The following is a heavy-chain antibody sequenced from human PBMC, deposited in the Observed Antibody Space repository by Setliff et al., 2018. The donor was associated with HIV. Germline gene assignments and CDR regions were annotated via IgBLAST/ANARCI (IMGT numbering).Heavy chain of an antibody. D-gene: IGHD3-10*01. Sequence: SETLSLTCTVSGGAFNTSSSYWGWIRQPPGKGLEYIGGIFYSGSAYYNPSLKSRVTISVDTSKNQFSLKLSSVTAADTAVYYCARSARFFSASGSRRYFDLWGRGTLVTVSS. J-gene: IGHJ2*01. CDR3: ARSARFFSASGSRRYFDL. CDR2: IFYSGSA. CDR1: GGAFNTSSSY. V-gene: IGHV4-39*01.